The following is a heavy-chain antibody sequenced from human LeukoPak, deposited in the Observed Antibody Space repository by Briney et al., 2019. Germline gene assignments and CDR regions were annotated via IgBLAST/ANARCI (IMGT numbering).Heavy chain of an antibody. D-gene: IGHD3-16*01. Sequence: GGSLRLSCAASGFTFSSYGMHWVRQAPGKGLEWVAVISYDGSNKYYADSVKGRFTISRDNFKNTLYLQMNSLRAEDTAVYYCAKVGWGVFDYWGQGTLVTVSS. CDR2: ISYDGSNK. J-gene: IGHJ4*02. V-gene: IGHV3-30*18. CDR3: AKVGWGVFDY. CDR1: GFTFSSYG.